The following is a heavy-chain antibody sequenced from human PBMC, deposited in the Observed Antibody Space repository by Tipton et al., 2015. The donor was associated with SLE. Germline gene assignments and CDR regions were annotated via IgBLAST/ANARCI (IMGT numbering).Heavy chain of an antibody. J-gene: IGHJ4*02. D-gene: IGHD3-10*01. CDR1: GGSINSGGYY. CDR2: IYYTGST. CDR3: ARRSGPSDSFDY. Sequence: TLSLTCTVSGGSINSGGYYWSWIRQHPGKGLEWIGYIYYTGSTHYNPSLRSRVTISVDTSKTQFSLKVSSGTAADTAVYYCARRSGPSDSFDYWGQGTLVTVSS. V-gene: IGHV4-31*03.